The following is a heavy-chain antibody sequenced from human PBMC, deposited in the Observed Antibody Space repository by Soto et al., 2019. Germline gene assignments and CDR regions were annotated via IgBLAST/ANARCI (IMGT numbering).Heavy chain of an antibody. J-gene: IGHJ4*02. Sequence: EVQLLESGGGLVQPGGSLRLSCTASGFTFSSYAMSWVRQAPGKGLEWVSRINWNSNDIAYADSVKGRFTISRDNAKNALYLQMISLRAEDTALYYCAKDIGYSKYAFEYWGQGTLVTVSS. CDR2: INWNSNDI. CDR1: GFTFSSYA. CDR3: AKDIGYSKYAFEY. V-gene: IGHV3-9*01. D-gene: IGHD4-4*01.